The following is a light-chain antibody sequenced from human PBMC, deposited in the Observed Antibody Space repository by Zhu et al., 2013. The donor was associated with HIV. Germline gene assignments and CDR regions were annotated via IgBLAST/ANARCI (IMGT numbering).Light chain of an antibody. V-gene: IGKV3-20*01. CDR1: QSVSSSS. CDR2: GAT. J-gene: IGKJ5*01. Sequence: EIVLTQSPDTLSLSPGERVTLSCRASQSVSSSSLAWYQQKPGQAPSLLIYGATNRATGTPDRFSGSGSGTDFTLTIGRLEPEDFAVYYCQQYGRFPISFGQGTRLEIK. CDR3: QQYGRFPIS.